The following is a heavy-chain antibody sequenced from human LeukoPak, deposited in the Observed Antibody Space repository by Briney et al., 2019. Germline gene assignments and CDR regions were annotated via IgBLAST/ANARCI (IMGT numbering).Heavy chain of an antibody. J-gene: IGHJ6*03. CDR2: ISAYNGNT. Sequence: ASVKVSCKASGYTFTSYGISWVRQAPGQGLEGMGWISAYNGNTNYAQKLQGRVTMTTDTSTSTAYMELRSLRSDDTAVYYCARASLWGRLSTNYYYYMDVWGKGTTVTVSS. D-gene: IGHD3-16*02. CDR1: GYTFTSYG. V-gene: IGHV1-18*01. CDR3: ARASLWGRLSTNYYYYMDV.